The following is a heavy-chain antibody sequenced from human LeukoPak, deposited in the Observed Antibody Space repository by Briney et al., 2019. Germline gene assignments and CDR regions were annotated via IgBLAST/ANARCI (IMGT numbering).Heavy chain of an antibody. Sequence: AKSLRLSCAASGFTFSSYGMHWVRQAPGKGLEWVAVIWYDGSNKYYADSVKGRFTISRDNSKNTPYLQMNSLIAEDTAVYYCAKDSTVTTSGLFDYWGQGTLVTASP. CDR1: GFTFSSYG. CDR3: AKDSTVTTSGLFDY. V-gene: IGHV3-33*06. D-gene: IGHD4-17*01. J-gene: IGHJ4*02. CDR2: IWYDGSNK.